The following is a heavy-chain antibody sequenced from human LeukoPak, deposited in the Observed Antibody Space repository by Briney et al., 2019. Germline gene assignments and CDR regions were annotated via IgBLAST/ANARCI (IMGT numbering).Heavy chain of an antibody. D-gene: IGHD3-16*01. CDR2: INPNGGGT. V-gene: IGHV1-2*02. CDR1: GYTFTGYY. Sequence: ASVKVSCKASGYTFTGYYMHWVRQAPGQGLEWMGWINPNGGGTNYAQKFQGRVTMTRDTSISTAYMELSRLRSDDTAVYYCATQRGSYLWGTDFDYWGQGTLVTVSS. CDR3: ATQRGSYLWGTDFDY. J-gene: IGHJ4*02.